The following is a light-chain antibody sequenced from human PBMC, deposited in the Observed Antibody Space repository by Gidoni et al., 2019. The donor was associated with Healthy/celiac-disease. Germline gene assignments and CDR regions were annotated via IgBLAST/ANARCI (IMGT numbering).Light chain of an antibody. Sequence: EIVLTQSPATLSLSPGERATLSCLASQSASSYLSWYQQKPGQAPRLLNHDASNRATGIPARCSGSGSGTDFTLTSSSLEPEDFAVYYCQQRSNWLTFGGGTKVEIK. CDR3: QQRSNWLT. V-gene: IGKV3-11*01. CDR1: QSASSY. J-gene: IGKJ4*01. CDR2: DAS.